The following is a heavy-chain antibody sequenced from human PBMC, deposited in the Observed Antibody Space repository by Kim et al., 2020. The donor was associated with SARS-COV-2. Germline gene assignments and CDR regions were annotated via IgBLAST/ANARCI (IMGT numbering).Heavy chain of an antibody. J-gene: IGHJ4*02. V-gene: IGHV4-61*02. CDR2: IYTSGST. Sequence: SETLSLTCTVSGGSISSGSYYWSWIRQPAGKGLEWIGRIYTSGSTNYNPSLKSRVTISVDTSKNQFSLKLSSVTAADTAVYYCARELGYYYDSSGYYYTQGFDYWGQGTLVTVSS. CDR1: GGSISSGSYY. CDR3: ARELGYYYDSSGYYYTQGFDY. D-gene: IGHD3-22*01.